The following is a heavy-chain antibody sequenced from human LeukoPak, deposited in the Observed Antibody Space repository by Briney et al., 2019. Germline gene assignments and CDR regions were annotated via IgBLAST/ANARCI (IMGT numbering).Heavy chain of an antibody. Sequence: SETLSLTCTVSGGSISSGDYYWSWIRQPPGKGLEWIGYIYYSGSTYYNPSLKSRVTISVDTSKNQFSLKLSSVTAADTAVYYCARSSGTGTFSYWGQGTLVTVSS. CDR3: ARSSGTGTFSY. CDR1: GGSISSGDYY. J-gene: IGHJ4*02. CDR2: IYYSGST. D-gene: IGHD6-25*01. V-gene: IGHV4-30-4*01.